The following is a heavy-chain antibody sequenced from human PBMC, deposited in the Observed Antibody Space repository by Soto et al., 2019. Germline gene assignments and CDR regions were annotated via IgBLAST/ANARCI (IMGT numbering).Heavy chain of an antibody. CDR2: IYYSGST. V-gene: IGHV4-31*03. CDR3: ARVFGATPGAYYYGMDV. CDR1: GASIRSGGYY. D-gene: IGHD3-10*01. J-gene: IGHJ6*02. Sequence: QVQLQESGPGLVKPSQTLSLTCTVSGASIRSGGYYWSWIRQHPGKGLEWIGYIYYSGSTYYNPSLKRRVTISVDTSKNQFSLKLSSVTAADTAVYYCARVFGATPGAYYYGMDVWGQGTTVTVSS.